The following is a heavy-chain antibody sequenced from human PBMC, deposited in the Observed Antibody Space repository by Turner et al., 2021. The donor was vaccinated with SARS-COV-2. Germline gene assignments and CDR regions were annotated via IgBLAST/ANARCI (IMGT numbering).Heavy chain of an antibody. J-gene: IGHJ4*02. V-gene: IGHV1-69*06. D-gene: IGHD6-13*01. CDR2: IIPIFGGA. Sequence: VQVGRSGGGVRRPGSSVKGACKASVGTFSSYAMSWVRQAPGPGLEWMGGIIPIFGGANYAQKFDGRVTITADKSTSTAYLELSSLSPDDTAVYDCARSWRMANSDFDYWGQGTLVTVSS. CDR3: ARSWRMANSDFDY. CDR1: VGTFSSYA.